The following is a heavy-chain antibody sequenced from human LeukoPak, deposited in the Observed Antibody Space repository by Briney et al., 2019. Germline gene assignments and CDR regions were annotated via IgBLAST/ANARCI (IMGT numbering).Heavy chain of an antibody. J-gene: IGHJ6*02. CDR3: ARRKVVSAYYYGMDV. Sequence: PRGSLRLSCTASGLTVSSQYMSWVRQAPGKELEWVSVIYTGGTTHYAASVKGRFTISRDNAKNTLYLQMNSLRAEDTAVYYCARRKVVSAYYYGMDVWGQGSTASVSS. CDR1: GLTVSSQY. CDR2: IYTGGTT. D-gene: IGHD2-2*01. V-gene: IGHV3-66*01.